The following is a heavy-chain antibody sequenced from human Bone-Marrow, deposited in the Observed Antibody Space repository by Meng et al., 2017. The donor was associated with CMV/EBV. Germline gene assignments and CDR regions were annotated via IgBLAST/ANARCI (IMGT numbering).Heavy chain of an antibody. D-gene: IGHD3-22*01. V-gene: IGHV4-4*02. J-gene: IGHJ5*02. Sequence: ISSSNWWSWVRQPPGKGLEWIGEIYHSGSTNYNPSLKSRVTISVDKSKSQFSLKLSFVTAADTAVYYCARGSLRYDSSGYYQNWFDPWGQGTLVTVSS. CDR2: IYHSGST. CDR1: ISSSNW. CDR3: ARGSLRYDSSGYYQNWFDP.